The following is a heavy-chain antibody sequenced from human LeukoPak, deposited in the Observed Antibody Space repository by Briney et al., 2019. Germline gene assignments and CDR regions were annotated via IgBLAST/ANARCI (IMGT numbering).Heavy chain of an antibody. D-gene: IGHD3-22*01. CDR2: ISSSGSTI. CDR1: GFTFSSYE. Sequence: GGSLRLSCAASGFTFSSYEMNWVRQAPGKGLEWVSYISSSGSTIYYADSVKGRFTISRDNAKNSLYLQMNSLRAEDTALYYCARGGYYYDSSGYYYGGVRYFDYWDQGTLVTVSS. CDR3: ARGGYYYDSSGYYYGGVRYFDY. V-gene: IGHV3-48*03. J-gene: IGHJ4*02.